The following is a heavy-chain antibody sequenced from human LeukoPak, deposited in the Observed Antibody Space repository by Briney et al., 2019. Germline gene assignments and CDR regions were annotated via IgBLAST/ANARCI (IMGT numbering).Heavy chain of an antibody. D-gene: IGHD3-9*01. V-gene: IGHV3-7*01. Sequence: GGSLRLSCAASGFTFSSYWMSWVRQAPGKGLVWVANIKQDGSEKYYVDSVKGRFTISRDNAKNSLYLQMNSLRAEDTAVYYCARVIRYFDWSKQNWFDPWGQGTLVTVSS. CDR2: IKQDGSEK. CDR1: GFTFSSYW. CDR3: ARVIRYFDWSKQNWFDP. J-gene: IGHJ5*02.